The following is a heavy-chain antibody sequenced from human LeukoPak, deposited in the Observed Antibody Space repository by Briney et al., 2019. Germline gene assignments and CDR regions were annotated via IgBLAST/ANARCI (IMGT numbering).Heavy chain of an antibody. J-gene: IGHJ4*02. CDR2: IIPTFGTA. V-gene: IGHV1-69*13. CDR1: GGTFSNYA. CDR3: ASDIVVVPAAPGSGSYSKGFDY. Sequence: ASVKVSCKASGGTFSNYAITWVRQAPGQGLEWMGGIIPTFGTANYAQKFQGRVTITADESTTTAYMELSSLRSEDTAVYYCASDIVVVPAAPGSGSYSKGFDYWGQGTLVTVSS. D-gene: IGHD2-2*01.